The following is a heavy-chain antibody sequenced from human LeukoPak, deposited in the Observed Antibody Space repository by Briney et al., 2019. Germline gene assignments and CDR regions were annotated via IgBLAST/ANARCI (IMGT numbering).Heavy chain of an antibody. J-gene: IGHJ6*03. D-gene: IGHD3-22*01. Sequence: SQTLSLTCTVSGGSISSGSYYWSWIRQPAGKGLEWIGRIYTSGSTNYNSSLKSRVTISVDTSKNQFSLKLSSVTAADTAVYYCAREAYDSSGYWGVQYYYYYYMDVWGKGTTVTVSS. CDR2: IYTSGST. CDR3: AREAYDSSGYWGVQYYYYYYMDV. V-gene: IGHV4-61*02. CDR1: GGSISSGSYY.